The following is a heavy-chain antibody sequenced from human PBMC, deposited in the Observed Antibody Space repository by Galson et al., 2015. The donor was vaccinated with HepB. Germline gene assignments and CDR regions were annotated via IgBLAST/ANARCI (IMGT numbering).Heavy chain of an antibody. CDR1: GFTFSSYG. V-gene: IGHV3-30*18. CDR3: AKDSRYAVTRWSHYYYGMDV. Sequence: SLRLSCAASGFTFSSYGMHWVRQAPGKGLEWVAVISYDGNNKYYADSVKGRFTISRDNSKNTLYLQMNSLRAEDTAVYHCAKDSRYAVTRWSHYYYGMDVWGQGTTVAVSS. J-gene: IGHJ6*02. D-gene: IGHD4-11*01. CDR2: ISYDGNNK.